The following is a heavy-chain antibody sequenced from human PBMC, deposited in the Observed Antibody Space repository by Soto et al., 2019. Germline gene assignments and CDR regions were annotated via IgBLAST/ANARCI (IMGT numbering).Heavy chain of an antibody. Sequence: PGGSLRLSCAASGFTFGSYTMNWVRQAPGRGLEWVSSISSSSFTLYYADSVKGRFSISRDNAKHSLYLQMNSLRDEDSAVYYNATGNGWQPNWCLGTLVPVSS. CDR2: ISSSSFTL. J-gene: IGHJ4*02. D-gene: IGHD6-19*01. V-gene: IGHV3-48*02. CDR3: ATGNGWQPN. CDR1: GFTFGSYT.